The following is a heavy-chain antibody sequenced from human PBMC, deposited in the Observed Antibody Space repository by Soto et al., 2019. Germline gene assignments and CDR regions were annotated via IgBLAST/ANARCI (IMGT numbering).Heavy chain of an antibody. J-gene: IGHJ3*02. D-gene: IGHD5-18*01. CDR1: GYSFTSYW. CDR3: ARQVVDTAPNDVFAI. V-gene: IGHV5-10-1*01. CDR2: IDPSDSYT. Sequence: PGESLKISCKGSGYSFTSYWISWVRQMPGKGLEWMGRIDPSDSYTNYSPSFQGHVTISADKSISTAYLQWSSLKASDTAMYYCARQVVDTAPNDVFAIWGQGTMVTVSS.